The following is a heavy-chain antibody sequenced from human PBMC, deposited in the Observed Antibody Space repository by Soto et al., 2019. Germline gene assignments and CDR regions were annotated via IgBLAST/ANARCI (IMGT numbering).Heavy chain of an antibody. Sequence: GGSLRLSCAASGFTFSSYAMSWVRQAPGKGLEWVSAISGSGGSTYYADSVKGRFTISRDNSKNTPYLQMNSLRAEDTAVYYCAKPPAAGIYYYMDVWGKGTTVTVSS. CDR1: GFTFSSYA. V-gene: IGHV3-23*01. D-gene: IGHD6-13*01. CDR3: AKPPAAGIYYYMDV. CDR2: ISGSGGST. J-gene: IGHJ6*03.